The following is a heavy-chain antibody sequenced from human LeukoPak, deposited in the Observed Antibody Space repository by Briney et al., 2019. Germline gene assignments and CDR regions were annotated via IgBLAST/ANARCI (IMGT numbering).Heavy chain of an antibody. J-gene: IGHJ4*02. V-gene: IGHV5-51*01. CDR2: IYPGDSDT. CDR3: ARQNDFRLNY. CDR1: GYTFSSYW. D-gene: IGHD3-3*01. Sequence: GESLKISCKGSGYTFSSYWIGWVRQVPGKGLEWMGIIYPGDSDTRYSPSLQGQVTISVDTSIGTAYLQWSSLKASDTAIYYCARQNDFRLNYWGQGTLVTVSS.